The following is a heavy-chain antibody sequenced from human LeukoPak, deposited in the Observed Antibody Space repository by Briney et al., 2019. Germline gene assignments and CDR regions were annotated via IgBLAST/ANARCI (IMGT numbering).Heavy chain of an antibody. CDR1: GGSISSYY. CDR3: ARESQYTLGYYMDV. J-gene: IGHJ6*03. D-gene: IGHD2-2*02. V-gene: IGHV4-4*07. Sequence: SETLSLTCTVSGGSISSYYWSRIRQPAGKGLEWIGRIYTSGSTNYNPSLKSRVTMSVDTSKNQFSLELSSVTAVDTAVYYCARESQYTLGYYMDVWGKGTTVTVSS. CDR2: IYTSGST.